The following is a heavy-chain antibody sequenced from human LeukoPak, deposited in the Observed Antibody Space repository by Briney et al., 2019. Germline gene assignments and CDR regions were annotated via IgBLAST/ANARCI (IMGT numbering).Heavy chain of an antibody. CDR2: IYHSRRT. D-gene: IGHD2-21*02. CDR1: GDSINSGGYY. Sequence: SETLSLTCNVSGDSINSGGYYWTWIRQYPGKGLEWIGFIYHSRRTNYNPSLKGRVTISIDTSRTQFSLKLDSVTAADTSVYYCARAGVTAIQVWYFDLWGRGTRVTVSS. CDR3: ARAGVTAIQVWYFDL. J-gene: IGHJ2*01. V-gene: IGHV4-31*03.